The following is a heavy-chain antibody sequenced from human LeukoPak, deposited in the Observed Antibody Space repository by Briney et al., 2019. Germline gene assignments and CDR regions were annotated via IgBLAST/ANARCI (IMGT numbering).Heavy chain of an antibody. J-gene: IGHJ6*02. CDR3: AKGGRSDIKYGMDV. CDR1: GFTFSSNA. D-gene: IGHD3-3*01. V-gene: IGHV3-23*01. CDR2: ISSSGGST. Sequence: GGSLRLSCAASGFTFSSNAMSWGRQAPGKGLEWVSGISSSGGSTYYADSVKGRLTISRDNSKNSLFLQMNSLRVEDTAVYYCAKGGRSDIKYGMDVWGQGTTVTVSS.